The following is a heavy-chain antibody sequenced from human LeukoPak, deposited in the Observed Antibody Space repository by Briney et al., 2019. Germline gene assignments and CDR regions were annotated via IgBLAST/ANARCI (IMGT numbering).Heavy chain of an antibody. V-gene: IGHV4-39*01. CDR1: GGSISSSSYY. Sequence: SETLFLTCTVSGGSISSSSYYWGWVRQPPGKGLEWIGGIYYSGSTYYNPSLKSRITISVDTSKNQFSLKVSSVTAADTAVYYCAASNDYGDFFDYWGQGTLVTVSS. D-gene: IGHD4-17*01. CDR2: IYYSGST. J-gene: IGHJ4*02. CDR3: AASNDYGDFFDY.